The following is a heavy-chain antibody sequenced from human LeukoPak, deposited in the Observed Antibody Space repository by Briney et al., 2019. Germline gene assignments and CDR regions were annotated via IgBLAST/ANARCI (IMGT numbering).Heavy chain of an antibody. CDR2: ISTTSATI. CDR3: AREVRRGSDYFDY. Sequence: GGSLRLSCAASGFTISDYYMNWIRLAPGKGLEWVAWISTTSATIYYADSVKGRFTISRDNAKNSLYLQMNSLSGEDTAVYYCAREVRRGSDYFDYWGQGTLVTVSS. J-gene: IGHJ4*02. D-gene: IGHD6-19*01. CDR1: GFTISDYY. V-gene: IGHV3-11*04.